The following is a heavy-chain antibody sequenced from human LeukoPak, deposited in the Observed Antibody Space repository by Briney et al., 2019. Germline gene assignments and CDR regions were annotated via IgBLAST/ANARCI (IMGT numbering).Heavy chain of an antibody. CDR3: ARAWKVAGTYYFDY. D-gene: IGHD6-19*01. CDR1: GFTFSSYG. Sequence: GGSLRLSCAASGFTFSSYGMHWVRQAPGKGLEWVAVISYDGSNKYYADSVKGRFTISRDNSKNTLYLQMNSLRAEDTAVYYCARAWKVAGTYYFDYWGQGTLVTVSS. J-gene: IGHJ4*02. V-gene: IGHV3-30*03. CDR2: ISYDGSNK.